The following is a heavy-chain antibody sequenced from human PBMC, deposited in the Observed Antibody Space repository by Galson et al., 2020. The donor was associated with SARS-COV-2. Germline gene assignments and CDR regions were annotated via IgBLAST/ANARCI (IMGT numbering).Heavy chain of an antibody. J-gene: IGHJ4*02. CDR3: ARDNRGYTYVDSAGPRAIDY. D-gene: IGHD5-18*01. V-gene: IGHV4-30-4*01. CDR1: GASIINGDHY. Sequence: SQTLSLTCTVSGASIINGDHYWSWIRQSPGEGLEWIGYVYYSGATYYNPSLKSRVTISIDTSKNQFSLNLTSVTAADTAFYYCARDNRGYTYVDSAGPRAIDYWGQGTLVTVSS. CDR2: VYYSGAT.